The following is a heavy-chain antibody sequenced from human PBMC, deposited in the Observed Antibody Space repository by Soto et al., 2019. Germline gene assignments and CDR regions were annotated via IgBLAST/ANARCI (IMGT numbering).Heavy chain of an antibody. J-gene: IGHJ4*02. CDR3: AHSNKRSPLFDY. CDR1: GFSLSTSGVG. Sequence: QITLKESGPTLVKPTQTLTLTCTFSGFSLSTSGVGVGWIRQPPGKALEWLALIYWDDDKRYSPSLNSRLTITKDTSKNQVVLTMTNMDPVDTAKYYCAHSNKRSPLFDYWGQGTLVTVSS. V-gene: IGHV2-5*02. CDR2: IYWDDDK.